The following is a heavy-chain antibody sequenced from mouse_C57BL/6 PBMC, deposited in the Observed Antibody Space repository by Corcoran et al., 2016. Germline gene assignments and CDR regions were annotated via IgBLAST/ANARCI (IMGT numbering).Heavy chain of an antibody. CDR2: INPNNGGT. CDR3: ARGGLRRRYYVMDY. D-gene: IGHD1-1*01. CDR1: GYTFTDYY. V-gene: IGHV1-26*01. J-gene: IGHJ4*01. Sequence: EVQLQQSGPELVKPGASVKIYCKASGYTFTDYYMNWVKQSHGKSLEWIGDINPNNGGTSYNQKFKGKATLTVDKSSSTAYMELRSLTSEASAVYYCARGGLRRRYYVMDYGGQGTSAIVSA.